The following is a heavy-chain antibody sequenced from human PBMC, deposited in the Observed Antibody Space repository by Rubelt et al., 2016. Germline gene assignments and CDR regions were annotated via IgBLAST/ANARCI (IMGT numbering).Heavy chain of an antibody. CDR2: INAGNGNT. CDR1: GYTFTSYA. J-gene: IGHJ4*02. D-gene: IGHD6-19*01. CDR3: ATGYSSGWYVAY. V-gene: IGHV1-3*01. Sequence: QVQLVQSGAEVKKPGASVKVSCKASGYTFTSYAMHWVRQAPGQRLEWMGWINAGNGNTKYSQKFQGRVTITMDTSASTAYMELSSLRSEDTAIYYCATGYSSGWYVAYWGQGTLVTVSS.